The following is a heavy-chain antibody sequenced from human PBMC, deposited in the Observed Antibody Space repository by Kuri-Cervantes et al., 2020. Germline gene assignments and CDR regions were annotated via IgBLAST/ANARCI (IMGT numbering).Heavy chain of an antibody. J-gene: IGHJ6*03. D-gene: IGHD2/OR15-2a*01. V-gene: IGHV3-48*01. Sequence: GGSLRLSCAASGFTFSSYSMNWVRQAPGKGLEWISFISSSSSTIYYADSVKGRFTISRDNSKNTLYLQMNSLRAEDPAVYYCAKDLRVLHYYMDVWGKGTTVTVSS. CDR2: ISSSSSTI. CDR1: GFTFSSYS. CDR3: AKDLRVLHYYMDV.